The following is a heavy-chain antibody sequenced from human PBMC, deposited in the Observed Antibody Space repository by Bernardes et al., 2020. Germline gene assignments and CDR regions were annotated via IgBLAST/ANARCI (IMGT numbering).Heavy chain of an antibody. Sequence: SETLSLTCTVSGGSISSYYWSWIRQPPGKGLEWIGYIYYSGSTNYNPSLKSRVTISVDTSKNQFSLKLSSVTTADTAVYYCARLGLRFLEWSLDYWGQGTLVTVSS. CDR1: GGSISSYY. J-gene: IGHJ4*02. D-gene: IGHD3-3*01. CDR2: IYYSGST. CDR3: ARLGLRFLEWSLDY. V-gene: IGHV4-59*01.